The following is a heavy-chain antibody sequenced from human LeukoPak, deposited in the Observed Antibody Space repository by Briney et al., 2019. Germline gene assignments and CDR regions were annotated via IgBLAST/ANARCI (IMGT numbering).Heavy chain of an antibody. V-gene: IGHV3-11*01. CDR1: GFTFSDYY. Sequence: GGSLRLSCAASGFTFSDYYMSCIRQAPGKGLEWVSYISSSGSPIYYADSVKGRFTISRNNAKNSLYLQMNSLRAEDTAVYYCARLAAAAPQGNYMAVWGKGTTVTVSS. CDR2: ISSSGSPI. D-gene: IGHD6-13*01. CDR3: ARLAAAAPQGNYMAV. J-gene: IGHJ6*03.